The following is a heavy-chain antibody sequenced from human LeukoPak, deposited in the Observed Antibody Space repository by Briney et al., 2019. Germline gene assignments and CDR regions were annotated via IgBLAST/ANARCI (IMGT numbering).Heavy chain of an antibody. Sequence: GASVKVSCKASGYTFTGYYMHWVRQAPGQGLEWMGWINPNSGGTNYAQKFQGRVTMTRDTSISTAYMELSRLRSDDTAVYYCARLDRSYGDYIFDYWDQGTLVTVSS. D-gene: IGHD4-17*01. CDR1: GYTFTGYY. CDR2: INPNSGGT. J-gene: IGHJ4*02. V-gene: IGHV1-2*02. CDR3: ARLDRSYGDYIFDY.